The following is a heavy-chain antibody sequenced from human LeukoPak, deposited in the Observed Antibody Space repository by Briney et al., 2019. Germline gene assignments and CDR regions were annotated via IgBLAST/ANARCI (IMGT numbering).Heavy chain of an antibody. J-gene: IGHJ3*02. CDR2: ISYSGYT. CDR3: ARRVAVRPRYAFDI. D-gene: IGHD3-10*01. V-gene: IGHV4-59*01. CDR1: GGSISSYY. Sequence: SETLSLTCTVSGGSISSYYWSWVRQPPGKELEWVGYISYSGYTNSSPLLKSRVTLSLETSKNQFFLKLDSVTAAETAVYYCARRVAVRPRYAFDIWGQGTMVTVSS.